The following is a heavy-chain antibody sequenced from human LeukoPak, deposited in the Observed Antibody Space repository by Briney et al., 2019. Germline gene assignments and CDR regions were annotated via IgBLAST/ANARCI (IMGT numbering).Heavy chain of an antibody. J-gene: IGHJ3*02. CDR1: GFTFSSYA. CDR2: ISGSGGST. V-gene: IGHV3-23*01. D-gene: IGHD5-18*01. Sequence: PGGSLRLSCAASGFTFSSYAMSWVRQAPGKGLEWVSAISGSGGSTYYADSVKGRFTTSRDNSKNTLYLQMNSLRAEDTAVYYCAKVQFPARHQSSTWIQLWEENAFDIWGQGTMVTVSS. CDR3: AKVQFPARHQSSTWIQLWEENAFDI.